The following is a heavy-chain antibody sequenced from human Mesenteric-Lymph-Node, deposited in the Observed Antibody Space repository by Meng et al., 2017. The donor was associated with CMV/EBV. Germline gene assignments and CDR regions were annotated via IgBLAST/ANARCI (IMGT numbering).Heavy chain of an antibody. J-gene: IGHJ5*02. D-gene: IGHD6-13*01. Sequence: CTVSGGSISTYYWSWIRQPPGKGLEWIGYIYYSGSTNYNPSLKSRVTISVDTSKNQFSLKLSSVTAADTAVYYCARGSSSSPVDWFDPWGQGTLVTVSS. CDR1: GGSISTYY. CDR3: ARGSSSSPVDWFDP. CDR2: IYYSGST. V-gene: IGHV4-59*01.